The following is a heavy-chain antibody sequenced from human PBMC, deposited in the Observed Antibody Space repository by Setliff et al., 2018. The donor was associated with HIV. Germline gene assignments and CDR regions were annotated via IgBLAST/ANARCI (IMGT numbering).Heavy chain of an antibody. Sequence: PSETLSLTCTVSGGSISRGAYYWSWIRQHPGMGLEWIGYISYSGTAYYNPSLKSPVSISVDTSKSQFSLRLTSVTAADTAVYYCARGVSARWTWGGYDPMTYYFDYWGQGALVTVSS. J-gene: IGHJ4*02. CDR3: ARGVSARWTWGGYDPMTYYFDY. D-gene: IGHD5-12*01. CDR2: ISYSGTA. CDR1: GGSISRGAYY. V-gene: IGHV4-31*01.